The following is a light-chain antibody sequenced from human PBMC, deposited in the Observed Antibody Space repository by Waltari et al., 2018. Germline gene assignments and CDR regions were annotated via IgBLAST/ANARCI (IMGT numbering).Light chain of an antibody. Sequence: DIQLTQSPSFLSVSVGDRVTITCRASQGTNNYLAWYQQKPGKAPNLLIYGTSTLQSGVPSRFSGSQSGTEFTLTISSLQPEDFATYYCQQFKSFLYTFGQGTRLDIK. V-gene: IGKV1-9*01. CDR1: QGTNNY. J-gene: IGKJ5*01. CDR2: GTS. CDR3: QQFKSFLYT.